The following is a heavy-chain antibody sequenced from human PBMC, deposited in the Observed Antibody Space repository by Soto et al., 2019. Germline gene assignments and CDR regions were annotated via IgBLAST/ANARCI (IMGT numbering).Heavy chain of an antibody. CDR1: GSTVSSNY. CDR2: IYSGGSS. J-gene: IGHJ4*02. D-gene: IGHD5-18*01. CDR3: AYSESGYSYGLRI. V-gene: IGHV3-53*01. Sequence: EVQLVESGGGLIQPGESLRLSCAASGSTVSSNYMNWVRQAPGKGLEWVSVIYSGGSSYYADSVKGRFTISRDNSKNTLYLQMNSLRAEDTAVYYCAYSESGYSYGLRIWGQGTLVTVSS.